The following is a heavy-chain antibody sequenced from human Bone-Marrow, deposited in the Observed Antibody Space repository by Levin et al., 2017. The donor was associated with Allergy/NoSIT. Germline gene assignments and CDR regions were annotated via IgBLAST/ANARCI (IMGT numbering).Heavy chain of an antibody. CDR3: AKDRASTLLCFAETSPARYS. V-gene: IGHV3-33*06. CDR1: GFTFSSFA. CDR2: LWSDGSNQ. Sequence: GGSLRLSCAASGFTFSSFAMHWVRQAPGKGLDWVSVLWSDGSNQHYADSVKGRFTISRDNSKNTVYLQMDGLRAEDTAVYYCAKDRASTLLCFAETSPARYSWGQGILVTVSS. D-gene: IGHD3-10*01. J-gene: IGHJ4*02.